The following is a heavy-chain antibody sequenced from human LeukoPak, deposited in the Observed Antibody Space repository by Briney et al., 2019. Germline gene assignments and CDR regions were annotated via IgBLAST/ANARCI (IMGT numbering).Heavy chain of an antibody. CDR2: IYHSGST. CDR3: ARGRRVPAANIDY. Sequence: SQTLSLTCTVSGGSISSGGYYWSWIRQPPGKGLEWIGYIYHSGSTYYNPSLKSRVTISVDRSKNQFSLKLSSVTAADTAVYYCARGRRVPAANIDYWGQGTLVAVSS. V-gene: IGHV4-30-2*01. CDR1: GGSISSGGYY. D-gene: IGHD2-2*01. J-gene: IGHJ4*02.